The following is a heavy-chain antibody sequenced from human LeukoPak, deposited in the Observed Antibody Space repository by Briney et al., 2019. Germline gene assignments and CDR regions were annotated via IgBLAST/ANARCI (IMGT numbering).Heavy chain of an antibody. V-gene: IGHV3-48*03. CDR1: GFTFSSYE. CDR3: ARDRGYSSFDY. CDR2: ITSSSAK. J-gene: IGHJ4*02. Sequence: GGSLRLSCAASGFTFSSYEMNWVRQAPGKGLEWASYITSSSAKNYADSVKGRFTISRDNAKNSLYLQMNSLRAEDTAVYYCARDRGYSSFDYWGQGTLVTVSS. D-gene: IGHD6-19*01.